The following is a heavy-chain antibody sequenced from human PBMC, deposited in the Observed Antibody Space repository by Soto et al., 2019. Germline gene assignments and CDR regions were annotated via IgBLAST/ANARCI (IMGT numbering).Heavy chain of an antibody. CDR3: ARGDRGAFDL. CDR1: GFTFSYYW. V-gene: IGHV3-74*01. J-gene: IGHJ3*01. D-gene: IGHD2-21*02. Sequence: EVQLVESEGGLAQPGGSLRLSCAASGFTFSYYWMHWVRQAPGQGLVWVSRIHSDGSSTTYADSVKGRFTISRDNAKNTLFLQMNSLRAEDTDVYYCARGDRGAFDLWGQGTMVTVSS. CDR2: IHSDGSST.